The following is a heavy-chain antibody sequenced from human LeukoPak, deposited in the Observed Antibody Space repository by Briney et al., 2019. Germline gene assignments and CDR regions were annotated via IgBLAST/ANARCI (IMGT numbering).Heavy chain of an antibody. CDR3: ARDQVDYYDSSGYYSDY. D-gene: IGHD3-22*01. J-gene: IGHJ4*02. CDR2: FSSSGRNL. CDR1: GFPFSSYE. Sequence: GGSLRLSCAASGFPFSSYEMSWVGQAPGKGMEWVSYFSSSGRNLQQPDSVKGRLTISRDNAKYSQNLQMRSLRAEDTAVYYCARDQVDYYDSSGYYSDYWGQGTLVTVSS. V-gene: IGHV3-48*03.